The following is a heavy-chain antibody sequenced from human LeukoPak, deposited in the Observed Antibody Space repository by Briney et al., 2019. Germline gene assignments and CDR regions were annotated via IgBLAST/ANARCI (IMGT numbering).Heavy chain of an antibody. V-gene: IGHV1-69*13. CDR2: IIPIFGTA. D-gene: IGHD1-26*01. J-gene: IGHJ3*02. CDR1: GYTFTSYA. CDR3: ARVMGAPNDDTFDI. Sequence: GASVKVSCKASGYTFTSYAMNWVRQAPGQGLEWMGGIIPIFGTANYAQKFQGRVTITADESTSTAYMELSSLRSEDTAVYYCARVMGAPNDDTFDIWGQGTMVTVSS.